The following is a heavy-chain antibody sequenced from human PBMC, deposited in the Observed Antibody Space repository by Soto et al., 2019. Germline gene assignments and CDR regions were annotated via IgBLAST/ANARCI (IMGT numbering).Heavy chain of an antibody. V-gene: IGHV4-30-4*01. Sequence: TLSLTCTVPVGSISSCHYYRSCKRQHPGKGLEWIGYIYYSGSTYYNPSLKSRVTISVDTSKNQFSLKLSSVTAADTAVYYCARAEVRGYGMDVWGQGTTVTVSS. CDR3: ARAEVRGYGMDV. J-gene: IGHJ6*02. D-gene: IGHD3-10*01. CDR1: VGSISSCHYY. CDR2: IYYSGST.